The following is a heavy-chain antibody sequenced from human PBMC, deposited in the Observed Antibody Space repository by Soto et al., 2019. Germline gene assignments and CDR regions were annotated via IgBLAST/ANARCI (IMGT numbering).Heavy chain of an antibody. V-gene: IGHV1-8*01. CDR2: MNPNSGNT. CDR3: AASCVACGGFNYYGMDV. D-gene: IGHD5-12*01. CDR1: GYTFTSYD. Sequence: ASVKVSCKASGYTFTSYDINWVRQATGQGLEWMGWMNPNSGNTGYAQKFQGRVTMTRNTSISTAYMELSSLRSEDTAVYYCAASCVACGGFNYYGMDVWGQGTTVTVSS. J-gene: IGHJ6*02.